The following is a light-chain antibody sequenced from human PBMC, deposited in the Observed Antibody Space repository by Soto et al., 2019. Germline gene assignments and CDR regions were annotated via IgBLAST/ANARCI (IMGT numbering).Light chain of an antibody. V-gene: IGKV1-39*01. CDR3: QQSYSTPYT. CDR1: QSISTY. J-gene: IGKJ2*01. CDR2: TAS. Sequence: DIQMTQSPSSQSASVGDRVTITCRASQSISTYLNWYQQKPGIAPKVLIYTASSLQSGVPSRFSGGGSGTDFTLTISSLQPEDFATYYCQQSYSTPYTFGQGSKLEI.